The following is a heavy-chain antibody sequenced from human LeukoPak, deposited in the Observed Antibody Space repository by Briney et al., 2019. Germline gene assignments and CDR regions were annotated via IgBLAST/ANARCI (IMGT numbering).Heavy chain of an antibody. J-gene: IGHJ6*04. CDR1: GGTFSSYA. Sequence: GASVKVSCKASGGTFSSYAISWVRQAPGQGLEWMGGIIPIFGTANYAQKFQGRVTITADESTSTAYMELSSLRSEDTAVYYCARVVSLRGSEYYYGMDVWGKGTTVTVSS. V-gene: IGHV1-69*01. CDR2: IIPIFGTA. CDR3: ARVVSLRGSEYYYGMDV. D-gene: IGHD2-8*01.